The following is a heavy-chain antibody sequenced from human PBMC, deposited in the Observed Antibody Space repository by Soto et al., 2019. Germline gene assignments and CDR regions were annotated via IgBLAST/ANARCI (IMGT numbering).Heavy chain of an antibody. Sequence: PSETLSLTCTVSGGSISSGGYYWSWIRQHPGKGLEWSGYIYYSGSTYYNPSLKSRVTISVDTSKNQFSLKLSSVTAADTAVYYCARSSTSANYFDYWGQGTLVTVSS. D-gene: IGHD2-2*01. CDR3: ARSSTSANYFDY. CDR1: GGSISSGGYY. V-gene: IGHV4-31*03. CDR2: IYYSGST. J-gene: IGHJ4*02.